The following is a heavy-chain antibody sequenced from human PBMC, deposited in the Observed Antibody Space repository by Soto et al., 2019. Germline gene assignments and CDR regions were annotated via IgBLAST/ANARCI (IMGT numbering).Heavy chain of an antibody. V-gene: IGHV1-69*08. CDR1: GGTFSSYT. CDR3: ARDLGGTGVGFDP. D-gene: IGHD3-10*01. Sequence: QVQLVQSGAAVKKPGSSVKVSCKASGGTFSSYTISWVRQAPGQGLEWMGRIIPILGIANYAQKFQGRVTITADKSTSTAYMELSSLRSEDTAVYYCARDLGGTGVGFDPWGQGTLVTVSS. J-gene: IGHJ5*02. CDR2: IIPILGIA.